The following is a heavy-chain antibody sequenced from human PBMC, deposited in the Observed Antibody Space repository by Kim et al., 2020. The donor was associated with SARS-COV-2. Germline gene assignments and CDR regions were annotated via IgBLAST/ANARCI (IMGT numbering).Heavy chain of an antibody. V-gene: IGHV3-23*01. CDR1: GFTFSSYA. Sequence: GGSLRLSCAASGFTFSSYAMSWVRQAPGKGLEWVSAISGSGGSTYYADSVKGRFTISRDNSKNTLYLQMNSLRAEDTAVYYCAKDLFLNYPNYGDYVGYWGQGTLVTVSS. J-gene: IGHJ4*02. CDR2: ISGSGGST. D-gene: IGHD4-17*01. CDR3: AKDLFLNYPNYGDYVGY.